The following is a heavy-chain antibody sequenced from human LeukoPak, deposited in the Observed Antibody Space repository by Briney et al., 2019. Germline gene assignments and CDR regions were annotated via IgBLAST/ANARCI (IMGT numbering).Heavy chain of an antibody. V-gene: IGHV3-23*01. D-gene: IGHD7-27*01. Sequence: GGSLRLSCAASGFTFSTYAMNWVRQAPGKGLEWVSGISGSGDSTYYADSVKGRFTISKDNSKNTLYLQMNILRADDTAVYYCAKGDWGDYWGQGTLVTVSS. CDR1: GFTFSTYA. CDR2: ISGSGDST. J-gene: IGHJ4*02. CDR3: AKGDWGDY.